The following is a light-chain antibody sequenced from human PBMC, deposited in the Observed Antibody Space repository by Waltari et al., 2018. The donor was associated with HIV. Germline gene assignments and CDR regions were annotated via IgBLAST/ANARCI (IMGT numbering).Light chain of an antibody. CDR2: DAS. CDR1: QDITNY. CDR3: QQYDDLPVGRIT. J-gene: IGKJ5*01. V-gene: IGKV1-33*01. Sequence: DIQMTQSPSSLSASVGDRVTITCQASQDITNYLNWYQQKPGKAPKLLIYDASNLETGVPSRFSGSGSGTDFTFTINNLQPDDIATYYCQQYDDLPVGRITFGQGTRLDIK.